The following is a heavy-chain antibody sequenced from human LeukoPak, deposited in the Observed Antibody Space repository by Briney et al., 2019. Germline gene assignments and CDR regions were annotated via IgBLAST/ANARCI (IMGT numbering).Heavy chain of an antibody. CDR2: INTNTGNP. Sequence: ASVKVSCKASGYTFTSYAMNWVRQAPGQGLEWMGWINTNTGNPTYAQGFTGRFVFSLDTSVSTAYLQISSLKAEDTAVYYCARDQSITMVRGADTYFQHWGQGTLVTVSS. J-gene: IGHJ1*01. V-gene: IGHV7-4-1*02. CDR1: GYTFTSYA. D-gene: IGHD3-10*01. CDR3: ARDQSITMVRGADTYFQH.